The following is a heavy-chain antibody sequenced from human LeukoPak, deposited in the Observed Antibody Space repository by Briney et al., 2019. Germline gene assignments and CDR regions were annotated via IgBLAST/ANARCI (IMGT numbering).Heavy chain of an antibody. Sequence: GGSPRLSCAASGFTFSSYWMSWVRQAPGKGLEWVANIKQDGSEKYYVDSVKGRFTISRDNAKNSLYLQMNSLRAEDTAVYYCARERDGLSYGLYYYYYMDVWGKGTTVTVSS. D-gene: IGHD5-18*01. CDR1: GFTFSSYW. V-gene: IGHV3-7*01. CDR3: ARERDGLSYGLYYYYYMDV. J-gene: IGHJ6*03. CDR2: IKQDGSEK.